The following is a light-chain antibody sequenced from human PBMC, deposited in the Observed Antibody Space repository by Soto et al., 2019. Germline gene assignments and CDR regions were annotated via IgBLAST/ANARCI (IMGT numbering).Light chain of an antibody. CDR3: SSYTSSSTYV. V-gene: IGLV2-14*01. Sequence: QSVLTQPASVSGSPGQSITISCTGTSSDVGVYNYVSWYRQHPGRAPKLMIYEVSYRPSGVSNRFSGSKSGNTASLTISGLQAEDEADYYCSSYTSSSTYVFXTGTKVTVL. CDR2: EVS. J-gene: IGLJ1*01. CDR1: SSDVGVYNY.